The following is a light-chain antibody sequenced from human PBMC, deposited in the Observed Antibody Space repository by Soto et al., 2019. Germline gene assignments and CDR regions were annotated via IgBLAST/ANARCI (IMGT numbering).Light chain of an antibody. J-gene: IGKJ1*01. CDR3: QHYGTTPWT. CDR1: QSVCSGC. V-gene: IGKV3-20*01. CDR2: GAS. Sequence: ETVLTQSPATLSSSPGERVTLSCRASQSVCSGCLAWYQQKPGQSPRLLMYGASSRATGIPDRFSGSGSGTDFTLTISRLEPEDFAVYYCQHYGTTPWTFGPGTKVGIK.